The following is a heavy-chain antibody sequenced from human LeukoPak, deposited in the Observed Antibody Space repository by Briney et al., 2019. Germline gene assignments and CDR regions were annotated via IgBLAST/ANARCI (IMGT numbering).Heavy chain of an antibody. CDR3: ARDGGASSIRLRGKFDP. V-gene: IGHV4-31*03. CDR2: IYYSGST. D-gene: IGHD6-13*01. J-gene: IGHJ5*02. Sequence: SETLSLTCTVSGGSISSGGYYWSWIRQHPGEGLEWIGYIYYSGSTYYNPSLKSRVTISVDTSKNQFSLKLSSVTAADTAVYYCARDGGASSIRLRGKFDPWGQGTLVTVSS. CDR1: GGSISSGGYY.